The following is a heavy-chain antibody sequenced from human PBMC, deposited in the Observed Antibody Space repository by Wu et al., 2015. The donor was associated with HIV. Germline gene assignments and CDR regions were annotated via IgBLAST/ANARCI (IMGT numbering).Heavy chain of an antibody. CDR2: INPSGGST. D-gene: IGHD3-3*01. Sequence: QVQLVQSGAEVKKPGASVKVSCKASGYTFISYYMHWVRQAPGQGLEWMGIINPSGGSTSYAQKFQGRVTMTRDTSTSTAYMELSSLRSEDTAVYFCARLEWSVSPQGGYWGQGTLVIVSS. J-gene: IGHJ4*02. CDR1: GYTFISYY. V-gene: IGHV1-46*01. CDR3: ARLEWSVSPQGGY.